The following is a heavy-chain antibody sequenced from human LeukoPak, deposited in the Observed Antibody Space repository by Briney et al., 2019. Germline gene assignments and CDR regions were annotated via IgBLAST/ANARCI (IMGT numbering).Heavy chain of an antibody. CDR3: AAPMTRYDSSGPFDY. D-gene: IGHD3-22*01. Sequence: SETLSLTCTVSGGSISSYYWSWIRQPPGKGLEWIGYIYYSGSTNYNPSLKSRVTISVDTSKNQFSLKLSSVTAADTAVYYCAAPMTRYDSSGPFDYWGQGTLVTVSS. CDR2: IYYSGST. V-gene: IGHV4-59*08. J-gene: IGHJ4*02. CDR1: GGSISSYY.